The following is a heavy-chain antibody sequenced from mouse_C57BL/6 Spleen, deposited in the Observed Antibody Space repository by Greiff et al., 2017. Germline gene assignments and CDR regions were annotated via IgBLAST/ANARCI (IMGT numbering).Heavy chain of an antibody. J-gene: IGHJ2*01. Sequence: VQLQESGPELVKPGASVKISCKASGYAFSSSWMNWVKQRPGKGLEWIGRIYPGDGDTNYNGKFKGKATLTADKSSSTAYMQLSSLTSEDSAVYFCARWVYDGYFYYFDYWGQGTTLTVSS. CDR3: ARWVYDGYFYYFDY. CDR1: GYAFSSSW. D-gene: IGHD2-3*01. CDR2: IYPGDGDT. V-gene: IGHV1-82*01.